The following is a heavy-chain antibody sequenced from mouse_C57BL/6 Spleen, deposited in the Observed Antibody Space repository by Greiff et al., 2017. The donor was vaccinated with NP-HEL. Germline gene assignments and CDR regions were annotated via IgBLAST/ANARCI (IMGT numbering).Heavy chain of an antibody. V-gene: IGHV3-6*01. J-gene: IGHJ2*01. CDR2: ISYDGSN. Sequence: EVHLVESGPGLVKPSQSLSLPCSVTGYSITSGYYWNWIRQFPGNKLEWMGYISYDGSNNYNPSLKNRISITRDTSKNQFFLKLNSVTTEDTATYYCARENLYYFDYWGQGTTLTVSS. CDR1: GYSITSGYY. CDR3: ARENLYYFDY.